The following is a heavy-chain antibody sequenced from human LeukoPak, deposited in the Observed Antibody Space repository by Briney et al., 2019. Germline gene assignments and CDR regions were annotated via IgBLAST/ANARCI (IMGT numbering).Heavy chain of an antibody. CDR1: GVSISSYY. CDR2: IYYSGST. CDR3: ARGAYYFDF. V-gene: IGHV4-59*01. J-gene: IGHJ4*02. Sequence: SETLSLTCTVSGVSISSYYWSWIRQPPGKGLEWIGYIYYSGSTNYNPSLKSRVTIPVDTSKNQFSLKLSSVTAADTAVYYCARGAYYFDFWGQGTLVTVSS.